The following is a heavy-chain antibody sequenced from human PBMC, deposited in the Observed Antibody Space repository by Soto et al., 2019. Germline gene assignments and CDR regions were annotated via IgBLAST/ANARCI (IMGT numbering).Heavy chain of an antibody. CDR2: ISGSGGTT. CDR3: ANRDTIGVVIH. Sequence: PGGSLRLSCAASGFTFSSYDMSWVRQAPGKGLEWVSSISGSGGTTYYADSVKGRFTISSDNSKNSLYLQMNSLRAEDTAVYCGANRDTIGVVIHWGQGTLVTVSS. D-gene: IGHD3-22*01. J-gene: IGHJ4*02. CDR1: GFTFSSYD. V-gene: IGHV3-23*01.